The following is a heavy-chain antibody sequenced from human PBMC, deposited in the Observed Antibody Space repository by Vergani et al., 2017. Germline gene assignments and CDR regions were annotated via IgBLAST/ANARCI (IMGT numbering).Heavy chain of an antibody. J-gene: IGHJ3*02. D-gene: IGHD3-10*01. CDR2: IRSKAYGQAT. V-gene: IGHV3-49*03. CDR3: VRDQVTMLRGSDALDI. CDR1: GFTFGYYA. Sequence: EVQLVESGGDLVQPGRSLRLSCTASGFTFGYYAMDWFRQAPGQGLEWVGGIRSKAYGQATIYAASVKGRFTISRDDSKSIAYLQMNNLQTEDTAMYYXVRDQVTMLRGSDALDIWGQGTMVTVSS.